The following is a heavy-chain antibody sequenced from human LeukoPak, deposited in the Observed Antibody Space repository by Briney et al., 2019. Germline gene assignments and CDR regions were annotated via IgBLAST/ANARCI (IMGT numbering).Heavy chain of an antibody. Sequence: GGSLRLSCAASGFTFSSYSMNWVRQAPGKGLEWVSSISSSSSYIYYADSVKGRFTISRDNAKNSLHLQMNSLRAEDTAVYYCAREGQYYYGSGSYYYGMDVWGQGTTVTVSS. CDR1: GFTFSSYS. CDR2: ISSSSSYI. J-gene: IGHJ6*02. CDR3: AREGQYYYGSGSYYYGMDV. V-gene: IGHV3-21*01. D-gene: IGHD3-10*01.